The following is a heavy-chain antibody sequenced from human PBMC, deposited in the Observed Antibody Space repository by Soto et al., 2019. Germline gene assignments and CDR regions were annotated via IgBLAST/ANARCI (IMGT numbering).Heavy chain of an antibody. CDR2: ISAYNGNT. Sequence: ASGNFSCNASDYTFASYGISWMRHAPGQGLEWMGWISAYNGNTNYAQKLQGRVTMTTDTSTSTAYMELRSLRSDDTAVYYCARDQLEGSGYYYYGMDVWGQGTTVPVSS. V-gene: IGHV1-18*04. D-gene: IGHD3-3*01. CDR1: DYTFASYG. CDR3: ARDQLEGSGYYYYGMDV. J-gene: IGHJ6*02.